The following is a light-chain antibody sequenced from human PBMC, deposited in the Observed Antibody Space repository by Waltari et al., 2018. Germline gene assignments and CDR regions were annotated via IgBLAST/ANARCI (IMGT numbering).Light chain of an antibody. CDR3: RQRYKTPPWT. V-gene: IGKV1-39*01. CDR1: QSISSY. J-gene: IGKJ1*01. Sequence: DIPMTQSPSSLSASVGDRVTITCRAQQSISSYLNLYQQKPGKAPKHQLYAASSLESGVPPRSSGGGSGTDVSLITSSRQPEDVATYYCRQRYKTPPWTFGQGTRVEIK. CDR2: AAS.